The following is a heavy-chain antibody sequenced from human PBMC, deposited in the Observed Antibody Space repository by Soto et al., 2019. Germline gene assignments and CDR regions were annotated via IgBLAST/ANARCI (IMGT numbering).Heavy chain of an antibody. D-gene: IGHD6-6*01. Sequence: PSETLSLTCTVSGGSISSSSYYWGWIRQPPGKGLEWIGSIYYSGSTHYNPSLKSRVTISLDTSKNQFSLKLSSVTAADTAVYYCARGSSIAGLYYGMDVWGQGTTVTVSS. V-gene: IGHV4-39*07. J-gene: IGHJ6*02. CDR2: IYYSGST. CDR3: ARGSSIAGLYYGMDV. CDR1: GGSISSSSYY.